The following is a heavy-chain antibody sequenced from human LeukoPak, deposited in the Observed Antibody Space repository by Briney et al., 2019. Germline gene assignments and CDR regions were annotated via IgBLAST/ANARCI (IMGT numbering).Heavy chain of an antibody. CDR3: ARDRATMVQGEFYYYMDV. D-gene: IGHD3-10*01. V-gene: IGHV3-11*01. CDR1: GFTFSDYY. Sequence: GGSLRLSRAASGFTFSDYYMSWIRQAPGKGLEWVSYISSSGSTIYYADSVKGRFTISRDNAKNSLYLQMNSLRAEDTAVYYCARDRATMVQGEFYYYMDVWGKGTTVTVSS. CDR2: ISSSGSTI. J-gene: IGHJ6*03.